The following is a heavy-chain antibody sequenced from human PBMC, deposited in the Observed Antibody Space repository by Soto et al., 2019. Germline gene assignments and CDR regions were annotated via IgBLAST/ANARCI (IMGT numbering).Heavy chain of an antibody. CDR3: ARNDGGHFDY. D-gene: IGHD4-17*01. CDR1: GESVSSSNYY. CDR2: VYYRGST. V-gene: IGHV4-39*01. Sequence: SETLSLTCTVSGESVSSSNYYWGWSRQPPGKGLECIGSVYYRGSTYYNPSLKSRLTLSVGTSKNQFFLKLTSVTAADTAVYYCARNDGGHFDYWGQGILVTVSS. J-gene: IGHJ4*02.